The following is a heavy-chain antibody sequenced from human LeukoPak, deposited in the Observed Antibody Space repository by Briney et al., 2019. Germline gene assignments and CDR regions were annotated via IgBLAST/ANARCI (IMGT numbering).Heavy chain of an antibody. Sequence: PSETLSLTCTVSGGPISSYYWSWIRQPPGKGLEWIGYIYYSGSTNYNPSLKSRVTISVDTSKNQFSLKLSSVTAADTAVYYCARSRGRINLDYWGQGTLVTVSS. V-gene: IGHV4-59*08. D-gene: IGHD3-10*01. J-gene: IGHJ4*02. CDR1: GGPISSYY. CDR3: ARSRGRINLDY. CDR2: IYYSGST.